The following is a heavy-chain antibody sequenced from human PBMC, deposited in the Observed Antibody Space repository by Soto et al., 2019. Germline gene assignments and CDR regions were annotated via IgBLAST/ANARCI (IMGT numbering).Heavy chain of an antibody. J-gene: IGHJ6*02. CDR1: GFTFSSYA. CDR2: ISSNGGST. V-gene: IGHV3-64D*06. CDR3: VKCVDTAMVREYYYYGMDG. Sequence: GGSLRLSCSASGFTFSSYAMHWVRQAPGKGLDYVSAISSNGGSTYYADSVKGRFTISRDNSKNTLYLQMSSLRAEDTAVYYCVKCVDTAMVREYYYYGMDGWGQGTTVTVSS. D-gene: IGHD5-18*01.